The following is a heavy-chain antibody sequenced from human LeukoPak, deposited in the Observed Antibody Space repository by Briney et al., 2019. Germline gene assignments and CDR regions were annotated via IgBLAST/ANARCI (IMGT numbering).Heavy chain of an antibody. CDR3: AKAGRTYYYDSSGYWLDY. V-gene: IGHV3-30*18. CDR1: GFTFSSYG. Sequence: SGGSLRLSCAASGFTFSSYGMHWVRQAPGKGLEWVAVISYDGSNKYYADSVKGRFTISRDNSKNTLYLQMNSLRAEDTAVYYCAKAGRTYYYDSSGYWLDYWGQGTLVTVSS. CDR2: ISYDGSNK. J-gene: IGHJ4*02. D-gene: IGHD3-22*01.